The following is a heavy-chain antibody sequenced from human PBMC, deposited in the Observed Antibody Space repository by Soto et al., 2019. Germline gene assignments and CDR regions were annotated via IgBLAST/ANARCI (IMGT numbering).Heavy chain of an antibody. J-gene: IGHJ6*02. Sequence: QVQLVQSGAEVKKPGSSVKVSCKAPGGTFSTYAISWVRQAPGQGLEWMGGVIPIFGTAKYAQKFQGRVTITADESTSTGYMEVRSLRSEDTAVYYCARAQGGSSSLAIYYYYYYGMDVWGQGTTVTVSS. CDR1: GGTFSTYA. V-gene: IGHV1-69*01. D-gene: IGHD2-15*01. CDR2: VIPIFGTA. CDR3: ARAQGGSSSLAIYYYYYYGMDV.